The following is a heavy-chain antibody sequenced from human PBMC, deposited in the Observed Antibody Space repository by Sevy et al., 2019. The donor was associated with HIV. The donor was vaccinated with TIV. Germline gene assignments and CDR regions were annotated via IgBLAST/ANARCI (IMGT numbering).Heavy chain of an antibody. Sequence: GESLKISCKGSGYSFTSYWIGWVRQMPGKGLEWMGIIYPGDSDTRYSPSFQGQVTISTDKHISTAYLQWSSLKASDTAMYYCARHVYCSGGSGYSDYWGQGTLVTVSS. CDR2: IYPGDSDT. D-gene: IGHD2-15*01. J-gene: IGHJ4*02. CDR1: GYSFTSYW. V-gene: IGHV5-51*01. CDR3: ARHVYCSGGSGYSDY.